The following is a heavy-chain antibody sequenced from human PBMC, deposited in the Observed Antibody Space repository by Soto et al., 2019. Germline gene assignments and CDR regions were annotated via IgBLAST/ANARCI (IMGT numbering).Heavy chain of an antibody. J-gene: IGHJ6*03. Sequence: QVQLVQSGAEVKKPGSSVKVSCKASGGTFSSYTISWVRQAPGQGLEWMGRIIPILGIANYAQKFQGRVTITADKSTSTAYMELSSPRSEDTAVYYCASHSGPPRYYYYYMDVWGKGTTVTVSS. V-gene: IGHV1-69*02. D-gene: IGHD2-21*01. CDR3: ASHSGPPRYYYYYMDV. CDR1: GGTFSSYT. CDR2: IIPILGIA.